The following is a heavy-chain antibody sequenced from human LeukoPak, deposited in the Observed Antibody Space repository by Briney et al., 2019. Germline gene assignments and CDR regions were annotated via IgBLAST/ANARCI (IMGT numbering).Heavy chain of an antibody. Sequence: PGGSLRLSCAASGFTFSNAWMSWVRQAPGKGLEWVGRIKSKTDGGSTDYAAPVKVRFPISRDDSKNTLYLQMNSLKTEDTAVYYCTTSSFDFLWFAFFHYWGQGTLVTVSS. CDR1: GFTFSNAW. J-gene: IGHJ4*02. CDR3: TTSSFDFLWFAFFHY. V-gene: IGHV3-15*01. D-gene: IGHD3-10*01. CDR2: IKSKTDGGST.